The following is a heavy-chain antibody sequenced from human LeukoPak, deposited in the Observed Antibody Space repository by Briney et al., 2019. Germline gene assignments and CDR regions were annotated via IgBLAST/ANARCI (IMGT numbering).Heavy chain of an antibody. V-gene: IGHV3-30*14. J-gene: IGHJ6*03. Sequence: PGGSLRLSCAASGFTFSSYAMHWVRQAPGKGLEWVAVISYDGSNKYYADSVKGRFTISRDNSKNTLYLQMNSLRAEDTAVYYCARVAWELLLYYYYYMDVWGKGTTVTISS. D-gene: IGHD1-26*01. CDR2: ISYDGSNK. CDR3: ARVAWELLLYYYYYMDV. CDR1: GFTFSSYA.